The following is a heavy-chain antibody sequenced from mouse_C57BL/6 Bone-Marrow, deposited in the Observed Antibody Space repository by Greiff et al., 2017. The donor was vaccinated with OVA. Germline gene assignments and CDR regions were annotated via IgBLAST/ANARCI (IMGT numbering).Heavy chain of an antibody. Sequence: EVQLQESGAELVRPGASVKLSCTASGFTIKDDYMHWVKQRPEQGLEWIGWIDPENGDTEYASKFQGKATITADTSSNTAYLQLSSLTSEDTAVYYCTTLIYYGNSAWFAYWGQGTLVTVSA. CDR3: TTLIYYGNSAWFAY. D-gene: IGHD2-1*01. CDR1: GFTIKDDY. J-gene: IGHJ3*01. CDR2: IDPENGDT. V-gene: IGHV14-4*01.